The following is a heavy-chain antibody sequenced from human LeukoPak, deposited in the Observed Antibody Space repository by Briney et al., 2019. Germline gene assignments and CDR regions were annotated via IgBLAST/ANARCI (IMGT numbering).Heavy chain of an antibody. Sequence: ASVKVSCKASGYTFTSYGISWVRQAPGQGLEWMGWISAYKGNTNYAQKLQGRVTMTTATSTSTAYMELRSLRSDDTAVYYCARVSSVYYYDSSGYPNYFDYWGQGTLVTVSS. V-gene: IGHV1-18*01. J-gene: IGHJ4*02. CDR2: ISAYKGNT. CDR3: ARVSSVYYYDSSGYPNYFDY. D-gene: IGHD3-22*01. CDR1: GYTFTSYG.